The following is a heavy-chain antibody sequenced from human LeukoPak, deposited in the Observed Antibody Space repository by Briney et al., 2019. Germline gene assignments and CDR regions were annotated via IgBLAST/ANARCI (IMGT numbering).Heavy chain of an antibody. CDR1: GGSISSYY. CDR3: ARGVPLGYCSSTSCFYNWFDP. D-gene: IGHD2-2*01. Sequence: SETLSLTCTVSGGSISSYYWSWILQPPGKGLEWIGYIYYSGSTNYNPSLKSRVTISVDTSKNQFSLKLSSVTAADTAVYYCARGVPLGYCSSTSCFYNWFDPWGQGTLVTVSS. V-gene: IGHV4-59*01. J-gene: IGHJ5*02. CDR2: IYYSGST.